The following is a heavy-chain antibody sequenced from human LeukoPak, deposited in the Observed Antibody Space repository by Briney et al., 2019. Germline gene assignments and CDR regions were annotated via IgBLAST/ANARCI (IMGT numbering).Heavy chain of an antibody. CDR1: GGSISSYY. CDR3: ARAYGSYSFDL. CDR2: GSYSGGT. V-gene: IGHV4-59*01. J-gene: IGHJ4*02. Sequence: PETLSLTCTVAGGSISSYYWNWIRQPPGKGLEWMGYGSYSGGTDYNPSLKSRLTLSVGTPKNQFSLKLSSVTAADTAVYYCARAYGSYSFDLWAQGPLVTVSS. D-gene: IGHD1-26*01.